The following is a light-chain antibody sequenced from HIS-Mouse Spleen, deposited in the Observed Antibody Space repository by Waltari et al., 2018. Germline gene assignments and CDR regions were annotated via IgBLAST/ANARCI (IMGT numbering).Light chain of an antibody. Sequence: SYELTQPPSVSVSPGQTASITCSGDQLGDKYAYWHQQKPGQSPVLVIYQDSKRPSGIPERFSGSNSGNTATLTISGTQAMDEADYYCQAWDSSYSVFGGGTKLTVL. CDR2: QDS. V-gene: IGLV3-1*01. CDR3: QAWDSSYSV. CDR1: QLGDKY. J-gene: IGLJ2*01.